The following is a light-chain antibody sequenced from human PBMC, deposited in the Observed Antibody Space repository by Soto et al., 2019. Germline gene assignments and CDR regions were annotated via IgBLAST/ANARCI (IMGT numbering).Light chain of an antibody. Sequence: EIVLTQSPATLSLSPGERATLSFRASQSVSSYLAWYQQKPGQAPRLLIYGASSRATGIPARFSGSGSGTEFTLTISSLQSEDFAVYYCQQYNNWPFITFGQGTRLEIK. CDR1: QSVSSY. V-gene: IGKV3-15*01. J-gene: IGKJ5*01. CDR2: GAS. CDR3: QQYNNWPFIT.